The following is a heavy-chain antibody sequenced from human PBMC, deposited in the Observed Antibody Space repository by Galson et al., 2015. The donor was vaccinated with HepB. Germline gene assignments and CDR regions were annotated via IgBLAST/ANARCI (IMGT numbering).Heavy chain of an antibody. CDR3: AIDRFYRDILTGYPPPIA. Sequence: SLRLSCAASGFTFSSYWMSWVRQAPGKGLEWVANIKHDGSEKYYVDSVKGRFTISRDNAKNSLYLQMNSLRAEDTAVYYCAIDRFYRDILTGYPPPIAWGQGTLVTVSS. J-gene: IGHJ5*02. V-gene: IGHV3-7*03. D-gene: IGHD3-9*01. CDR1: GFTFSSYW. CDR2: IKHDGSEK.